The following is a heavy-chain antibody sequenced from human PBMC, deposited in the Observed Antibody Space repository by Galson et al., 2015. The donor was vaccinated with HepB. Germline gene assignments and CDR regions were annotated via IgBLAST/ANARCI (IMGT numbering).Heavy chain of an antibody. J-gene: IGHJ4*02. CDR2: IIPIFGTA. Sequence: SVKVSCKASGGTFSSYAISWVRQAPGQGLEWMGGIIPIFGTANYAQKFQGRVTITADESTSTAYMELSSLRSEDTAVYYCARVVIRDPDLYYFDYWGQGTLVTVSS. V-gene: IGHV1-69*13. CDR1: GGTFSSYA. CDR3: ARVVIRDPDLYYFDY. D-gene: IGHD3-22*01.